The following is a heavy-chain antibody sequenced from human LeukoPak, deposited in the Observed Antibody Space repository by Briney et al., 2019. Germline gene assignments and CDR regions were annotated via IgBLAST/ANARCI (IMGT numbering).Heavy chain of an antibody. Sequence: ASVKVSCKASGFTFSDYQMHWVRQAPGQGLEWMGWISAYNGNTNYAQKLQGRVTMTTDTSTSTAYMELRSLRSDDTAVYYCARSGIAARRYFDYWGQGTLVTVSS. CDR3: ARSGIAARRYFDY. D-gene: IGHD6-6*01. CDR1: GFTFSDYQ. V-gene: IGHV1-18*04. J-gene: IGHJ4*02. CDR2: ISAYNGNT.